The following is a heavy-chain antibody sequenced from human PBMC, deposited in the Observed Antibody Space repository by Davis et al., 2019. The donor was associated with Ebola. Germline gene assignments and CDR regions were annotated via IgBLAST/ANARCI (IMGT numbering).Heavy chain of an antibody. CDR1: GVSISRHY. J-gene: IGHJ4*02. CDR2: IYYTGST. Sequence: PSETLSLTCTVSGVSISRHYWSWIRQPPGKRLEWIGSIYYTGSTNYNSSLASRATISVDTSKNQFSLKLASVTAADTAMYYCSERGGSVWGQGTLVTVSS. D-gene: IGHD3-16*01. CDR3: SERGGSV. V-gene: IGHV4-59*03.